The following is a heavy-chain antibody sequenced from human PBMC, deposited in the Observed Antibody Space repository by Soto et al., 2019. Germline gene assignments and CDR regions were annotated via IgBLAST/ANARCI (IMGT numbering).Heavy chain of an antibody. J-gene: IGHJ6*02. CDR3: GRGGYRHYSAYYYYALDV. CDR2: TRDKPNSYTT. Sequence: GGSLRLSCVASGFTLSDYYVDWARQAPGKGLEWVGRTRDKPNSYTTEYAASVEGRFTISRDDSKNSLYLQLNSLNTEDTAVYYCGRGGYRHYSAYYYYALDVWGQGTTVTVSS. CDR1: GFTLSDYY. V-gene: IGHV3-72*01. D-gene: IGHD4-4*01.